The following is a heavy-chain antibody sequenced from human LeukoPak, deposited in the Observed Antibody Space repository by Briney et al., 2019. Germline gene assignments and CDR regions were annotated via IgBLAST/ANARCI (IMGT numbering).Heavy chain of an antibody. D-gene: IGHD2-21*01. V-gene: IGHV3-23*01. CDR2: ISGTGGST. CDR1: GFTFITYA. Sequence: GGSLRLSCAASGFTFITYAMTWVRQAPGKGLEWVSAISGTGGSTYYADSVRGRFTISRDNSKNTLYLQMNSLRAEDTAVYYCAEDLFLCYFDLWGRGTLLSVSS. J-gene: IGHJ2*01. CDR3: AEDLFLCYFDL.